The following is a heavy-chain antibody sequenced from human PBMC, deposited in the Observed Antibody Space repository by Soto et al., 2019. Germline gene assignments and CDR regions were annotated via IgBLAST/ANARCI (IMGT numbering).Heavy chain of an antibody. V-gene: IGHV2-5*02. CDR2: IYWDDDK. CDR3: AHSVLRTLLGLVTPTAIYFDF. D-gene: IGHD3-3*01. Sequence: QITLNESGPTQVKPRQTLTLTCTFSGFSLTTSGVGVGWIRQSPGKAPEWLALIYWDDDKRYSPSLKGRLTITKAPSKPQVVLTMADLDPADRATYYCAHSVLRTLLGLVTPTAIYFDFWGQETPVAVSS. CDR1: GFSLTTSGVG. J-gene: IGHJ4*02.